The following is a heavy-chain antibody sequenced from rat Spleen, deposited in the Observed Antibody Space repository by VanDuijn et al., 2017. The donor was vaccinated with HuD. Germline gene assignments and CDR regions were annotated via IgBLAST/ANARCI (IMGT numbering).Heavy chain of an antibody. CDR3: AREIRHYFDY. J-gene: IGHJ2*01. Sequence: EVQLVESGGGLVQPGRSLKLSCAASGFTFSDYNMAWVRQAPKKGLEWVATISYDGSSTYYRDSVKGRFTISRDNAKSTLYLQMDSLRSEDTATYYCAREIRHYFDYWGQGILVTVSS. CDR2: ISYDGSST. CDR1: GFTFSDYN. V-gene: IGHV5-7*01.